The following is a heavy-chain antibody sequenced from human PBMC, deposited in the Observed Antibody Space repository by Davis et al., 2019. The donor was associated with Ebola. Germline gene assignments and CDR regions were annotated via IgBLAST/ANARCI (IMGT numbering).Heavy chain of an antibody. D-gene: IGHD3-22*01. V-gene: IGHV3-23*01. CDR1: GFMFSNFA. J-gene: IGHJ4*02. CDR3: ARDGPNYDVDY. CDR2: ITGSGGTT. Sequence: GESLKISCAASGFMFSNFAMNWVRQAPGKGLEWVSAITGSGGTTYSADSVKDRFIISRDNSKNTLYLQMNSLRVDDTAVYFCARDGPNYDVDYWGQGTLVTVSA.